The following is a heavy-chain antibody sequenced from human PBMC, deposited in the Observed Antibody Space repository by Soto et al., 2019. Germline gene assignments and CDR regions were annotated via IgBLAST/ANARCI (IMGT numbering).Heavy chain of an antibody. CDR3: ATEMLPDLAAPGTG. CDR2: ISSSGSTI. D-gene: IGHD6-13*01. J-gene: IGHJ4*02. Sequence: GGSLRLSCAASGLTFSSYEMNWVRQAPGKGLEWVSYISSSGSTIYYADSVKGRFTISGDNTKNSLYLQMNSLRAEDTAVYYCATEMLPDLAAPGTGWGQGTLVTVSS. V-gene: IGHV3-48*03. CDR1: GLTFSSYE.